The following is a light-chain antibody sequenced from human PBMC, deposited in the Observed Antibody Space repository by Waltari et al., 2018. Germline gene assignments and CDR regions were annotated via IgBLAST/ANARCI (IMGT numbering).Light chain of an antibody. Sequence: QSALTQPPSASGSPGQSVTISCPGTSSDVGGYNYVSWYQQHPGKAPKLMIYAVSKRPSGVPDRFSGSKSGNTASLTVSGLQAEDEADYYCSSYAGSNTWVFGGGTKLTVL. CDR3: SSYAGSNTWV. CDR2: AVS. J-gene: IGLJ3*02. CDR1: SSDVGGYNY. V-gene: IGLV2-8*01.